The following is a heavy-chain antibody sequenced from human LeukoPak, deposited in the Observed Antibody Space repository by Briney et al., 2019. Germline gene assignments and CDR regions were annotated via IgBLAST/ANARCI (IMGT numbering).Heavy chain of an antibody. CDR2: IYYSGST. D-gene: IGHD5-24*01. V-gene: IGHV4-59*01. CDR3: ARSPRRDYSDWFDP. CDR1: GGSISSYC. J-gene: IGHJ5*02. Sequence: PSETLSLTCTVSGGSISSYCWSWIRQPAGKGLDWIGYIYYSGSTNYTPSLKSRVTISEGASKNQSSLKLSSVTAADTAEYYCARSPRRDYSDWFDPWGQGTLVTVSS.